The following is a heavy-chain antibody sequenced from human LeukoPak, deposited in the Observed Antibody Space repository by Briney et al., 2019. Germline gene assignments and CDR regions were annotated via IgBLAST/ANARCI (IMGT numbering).Heavy chain of an antibody. D-gene: IGHD5-18*01. CDR2: ISSTSSYI. CDR3: ARGQLWQTGWFDP. J-gene: IGHJ5*02. Sequence: PGGSLRLSCAASGFIFSDYSMHWVRQAPGKGLEWVSCISSTSSYIYYADSVRGRFTISRDNAKNSLYLQMNSLRAEDTAVYYCARGQLWQTGWFDPWGQGTLVTVSS. V-gene: IGHV3-21*01. CDR1: GFIFSDYS.